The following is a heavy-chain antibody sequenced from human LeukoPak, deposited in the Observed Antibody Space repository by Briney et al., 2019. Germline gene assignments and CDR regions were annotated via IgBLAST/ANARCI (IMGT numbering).Heavy chain of an antibody. Sequence: ASVKVSCKASGGTFSSYAISWVRQAPGQGLEWMGRITPILGIANYAQKFQGRVTITADKSTSTAYMELSSLRSEDTAVYHCARATVTTPFNWFDPWGQGTLVTVSS. CDR3: ARATVTTPFNWFDP. V-gene: IGHV1-69*04. J-gene: IGHJ5*02. D-gene: IGHD4-17*01. CDR1: GGTFSSYA. CDR2: ITPILGIA.